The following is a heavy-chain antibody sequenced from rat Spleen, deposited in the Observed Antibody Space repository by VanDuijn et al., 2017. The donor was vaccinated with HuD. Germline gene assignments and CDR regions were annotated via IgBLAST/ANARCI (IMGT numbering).Heavy chain of an antibody. CDR1: GFTFSDYA. V-gene: IGHV5-7*01. CDR2: IIYDGSST. Sequence: EVQLVESGGGLVQPGRSLKLSCAASGFTFSDYAMAWVRQAPKKGLEWVATIIYDGSSTYYRDSVKGRFTISRDNAKSTLYLQMDSLRSEDTATYYCARHPSRGGYLDYWGQGVMVTVSS. D-gene: IGHD1-11*01. J-gene: IGHJ2*01. CDR3: ARHPSRGGYLDY.